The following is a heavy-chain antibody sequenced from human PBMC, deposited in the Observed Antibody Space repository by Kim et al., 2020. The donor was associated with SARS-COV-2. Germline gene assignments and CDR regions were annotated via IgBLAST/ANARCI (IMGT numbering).Heavy chain of an antibody. Sequence: GNTNYAQKLQGRVTMTTDTATSTAYMELRSLRSDDTAVYYCARDGVVVPAWGQGTLVTVSS. J-gene: IGHJ4*02. CDR3: ARDGVVVPA. CDR2: GNT. V-gene: IGHV1-18*01. D-gene: IGHD2-2*01.